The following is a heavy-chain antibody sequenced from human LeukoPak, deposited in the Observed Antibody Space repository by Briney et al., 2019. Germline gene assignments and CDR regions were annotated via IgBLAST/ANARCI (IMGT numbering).Heavy chain of an antibody. CDR1: GYTFTDYY. D-gene: IGHD2-2*01. V-gene: IGHV1-2*02. CDR3: ARANFLYCSSSTCLFDY. J-gene: IGHJ4*02. Sequence: ASVKVSCKASGYTFTDYYMHWVRQAPGQGFEWMGWINPNNGDTNYAQKFQGRVTMTRDTSISTAHMEVSRLRSDDTAVYYCARANFLYCSSSTCLFDYWGQGTLVTVSS. CDR2: INPNNGDT.